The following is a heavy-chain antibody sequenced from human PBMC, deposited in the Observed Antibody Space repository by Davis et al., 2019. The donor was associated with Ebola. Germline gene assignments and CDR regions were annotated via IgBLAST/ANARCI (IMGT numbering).Heavy chain of an antibody. Sequence: MPSETLSLTCVVSGGSISSDGYSWSWIRQPPGKGLEWIGFLYHSDSTYYNPSLKSRVTISVDRSKNQFSLKLNSVTAADSAVYYCARLADCGGDCYPFDYWGQGILVTVSS. J-gene: IGHJ4*02. CDR3: ARLADCGGDCYPFDY. D-gene: IGHD2-21*02. CDR2: LYHSDST. V-gene: IGHV4-30-2*01. CDR1: GGSISSDGYS.